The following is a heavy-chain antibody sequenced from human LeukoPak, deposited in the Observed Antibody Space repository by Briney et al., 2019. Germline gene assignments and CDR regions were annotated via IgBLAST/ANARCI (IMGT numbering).Heavy chain of an antibody. CDR3: ASRPHHSSGWLPFDY. J-gene: IGHJ4*02. CDR1: GYTFTSYD. V-gene: IGHV1-8*01. Sequence: ASVKVSCKASGYTFTSYDINWVRQATGQGLEWMGWMNPNSGNTGYAQKFQGRVTMTRNTSISTAYMELSSLRSEDTAVYYCASRPHHSSGWLPFDYWGQGTLVTVSS. CDR2: MNPNSGNT. D-gene: IGHD6-19*01.